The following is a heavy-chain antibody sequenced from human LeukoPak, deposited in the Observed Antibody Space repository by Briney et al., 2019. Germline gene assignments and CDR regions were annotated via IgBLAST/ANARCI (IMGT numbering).Heavy chain of an antibody. V-gene: IGHV1-2*02. J-gene: IGHJ6*02. CDR2: VNTISGGT. D-gene: IGHD3-22*01. CDR1: GYMFTGYY. CDR3: ARDITMIVVAQYPYGMDV. Sequence: ASVKVSCKASGYMFTGYYIHWVRQAPGQGLEWIGWVNTISGGTNYAQKFQGRVNMTRDTSIRTDYMELSRLRSDDTAFYYCARDITMIVVAQYPYGMDVWGQGTAVTVSS.